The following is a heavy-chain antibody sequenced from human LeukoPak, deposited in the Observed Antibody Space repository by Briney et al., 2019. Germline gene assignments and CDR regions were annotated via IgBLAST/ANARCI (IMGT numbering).Heavy chain of an antibody. J-gene: IGHJ3*02. Sequence: GGSLRLSCAASGFTFSKYWMYWVRQAPGKGLVWVSRINTDGRSTTYADSVKGRFTISRDNAKNTLSLQMNSLRAEDTAVYYCARVGGLGYCSSTSCSDDAFDIWGQGTMVTVSS. CDR3: ARVGGLGYCSSTSCSDDAFDI. V-gene: IGHV3-74*01. D-gene: IGHD2-2*01. CDR1: GFTFSKYW. CDR2: INTDGRST.